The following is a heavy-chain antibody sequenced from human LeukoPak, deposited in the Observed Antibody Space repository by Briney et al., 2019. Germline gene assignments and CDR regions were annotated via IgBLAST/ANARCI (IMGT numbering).Heavy chain of an antibody. CDR3: ARDQHYAFDM. V-gene: IGHV3-48*01. D-gene: IGHD6-13*01. CDR2: IRDSTAI. Sequence: PGRSLRLSCAASAFTFNTYSMNSVRQHPGNWLEWISYIRDSTAIDYADSVRGRFTISRDNAENSLYLQMNSLSAEDTAVYYCARDQHYAFDMWGQGTMVTVSS. CDR1: AFTFNTYS. J-gene: IGHJ3*02.